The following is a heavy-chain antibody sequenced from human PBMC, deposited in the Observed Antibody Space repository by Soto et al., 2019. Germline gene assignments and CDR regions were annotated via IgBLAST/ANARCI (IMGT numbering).Heavy chain of an antibody. V-gene: IGHV1-18*01. J-gene: IGHJ3*02. CDR3: ARVDHSGYDYAFDI. D-gene: IGHD5-12*01. Sequence: ASVKVSCKASGYTFTSYGISWVRQAPGQGLEWMGWISAYNGNTNYAQKLQGRVTMTTDTSTSTAYMELRSLRSEDTAVYYCARVDHSGYDYAFDIWGQGTMVTVSS. CDR2: ISAYNGNT. CDR1: GYTFTSYG.